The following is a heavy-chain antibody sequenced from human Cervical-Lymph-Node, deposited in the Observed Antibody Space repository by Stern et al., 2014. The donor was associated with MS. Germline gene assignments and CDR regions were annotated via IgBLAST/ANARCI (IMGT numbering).Heavy chain of an antibody. Sequence: QLQLQESGPGLVKPSETLSLTCTVSGGSLSSYYLSWIRQPPGKGLEWIGYIYYSGSTNDNPSLKSLVTISVDTSKNQCSLKLSSVTAADTAVYYCARGGDSSSWYGYYYYGMDVWGQGTTVTVS. D-gene: IGHD6-13*01. CDR3: ARGGDSSSWYGYYYYGMDV. V-gene: IGHV4-59*01. J-gene: IGHJ6*02. CDR1: GGSLSSYY. CDR2: IYYSGST.